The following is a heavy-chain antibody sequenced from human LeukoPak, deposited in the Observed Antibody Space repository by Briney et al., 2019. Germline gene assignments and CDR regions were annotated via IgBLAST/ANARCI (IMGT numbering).Heavy chain of an antibody. Sequence: PGGSLRLSCVVSRFPFSIYEMNWVRQAPGKGLEWVSNIHSSGTVKYYSDSVKGRFSISRDHAKSSLYLQMNSLRVEDTAVYYCALLTVASDFDYWGQGALVTVSS. CDR3: ALLTVASDFDY. CDR1: RFPFSIYE. J-gene: IGHJ4*02. D-gene: IGHD5-12*01. V-gene: IGHV3-48*03. CDR2: IHSSGTVK.